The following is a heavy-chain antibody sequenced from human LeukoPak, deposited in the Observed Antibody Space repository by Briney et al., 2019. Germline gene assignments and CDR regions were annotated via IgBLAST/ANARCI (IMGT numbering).Heavy chain of an antibody. V-gene: IGHV1-69*15. CDR2: IITVFGST. Sequence: SVKVSCKSSGGAFNNHPFSWVRQAPGQGLEWMGRIITVFGSTTYARKFQGRITISADESTATSYMELSSLRSDDTAVYFCARETTDSRGYFFSDHWGQGTLVTVSS. J-gene: IGHJ4*02. D-gene: IGHD3-22*01. CDR1: GGAFNNHP. CDR3: ARETTDSRGYFFSDH.